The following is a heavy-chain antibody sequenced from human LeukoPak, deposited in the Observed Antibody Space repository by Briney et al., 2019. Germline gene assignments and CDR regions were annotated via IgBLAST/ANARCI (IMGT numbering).Heavy chain of an antibody. D-gene: IGHD2-2*01. CDR1: GYTFTGYY. V-gene: IGHV1-2*04. Sequence: GASVKVSCKASGYTFTGYYMHWVRQAPGQGLEWMGWINPNSGGTNYAQKFQGWVTMTRDTSISTAYMELSRLRSDDTAVYYCAKGDCSTTSCFYNWNSAGSSYFQHWGQGTLVTVSS. CDR3: AKGDCSTTSCFYNWNSAGSSYFQH. J-gene: IGHJ1*01. CDR2: INPNSGGT.